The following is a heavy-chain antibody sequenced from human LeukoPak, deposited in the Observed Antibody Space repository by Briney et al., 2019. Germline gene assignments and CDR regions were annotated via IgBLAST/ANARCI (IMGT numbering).Heavy chain of an antibody. CDR2: ISSSSSTI. Sequence: GGSLRLSCAASGFTFSSHSMNWVRQAPGKGLEWVSYISSSSSTIYYADSVKGRFTISRDNAKNSLYLQMNSLRAEDTAVYYCARESSIAALNYFDYWGQGTLVTVSS. CDR1: GFTFSSHS. CDR3: ARESSIAALNYFDY. V-gene: IGHV3-48*01. J-gene: IGHJ4*02. D-gene: IGHD6-6*01.